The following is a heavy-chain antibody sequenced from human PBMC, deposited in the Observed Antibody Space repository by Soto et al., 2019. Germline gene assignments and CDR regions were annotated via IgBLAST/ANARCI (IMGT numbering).Heavy chain of an antibody. J-gene: IGHJ4*02. Sequence: SETLSLTCTVSGGSISSSSYYWGWIRQPPGKGLEWIGSIYYSGSTYYNPSLKSRVTISVDTSKNQFSLKLSSVTAADTAVYYCARHRRYNWNYDFDYWGQGTLVTVSS. V-gene: IGHV4-39*01. CDR1: GGSISSSSYY. CDR3: ARHRRYNWNYDFDY. D-gene: IGHD1-7*01. CDR2: IYYSGST.